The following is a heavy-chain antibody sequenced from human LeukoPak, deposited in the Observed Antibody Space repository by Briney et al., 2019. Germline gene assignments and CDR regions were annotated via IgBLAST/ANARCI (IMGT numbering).Heavy chain of an antibody. CDR3: ARDCSGGSCYGAFDI. CDR1: GASIRSGDYY. CDR2: IYDSGST. Sequence: PSQTLSLTCTVSGASIRSGDYYWSWIRQPPGKGLEWIGYIYDSGSTYYNPSLKSRITISVDTSENRFSLKLSSVTATDTAVYYCARDCSGGSCYGAFDIWGQGTMFTVSS. J-gene: IGHJ3*02. D-gene: IGHD2-15*01. V-gene: IGHV4-30-4*01.